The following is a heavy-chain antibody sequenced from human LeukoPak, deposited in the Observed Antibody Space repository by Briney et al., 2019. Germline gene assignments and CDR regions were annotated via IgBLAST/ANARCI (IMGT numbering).Heavy chain of an antibody. J-gene: IGHJ4*02. Sequence: ASVKVSCKASGYTFTSYYMYWVRQAPGQGLEWMGIINPSGGSTSYAQKFQGRVTMTRDTSTSTVYMELSSLRSEDTAVYYCARTIPIAPAAAGALGYWGQGTLVTVSS. CDR2: INPSGGST. D-gene: IGHD2-2*01. CDR1: GYTFTSYY. CDR3: ARTIPIAPAAAGALGY. V-gene: IGHV1-46*01.